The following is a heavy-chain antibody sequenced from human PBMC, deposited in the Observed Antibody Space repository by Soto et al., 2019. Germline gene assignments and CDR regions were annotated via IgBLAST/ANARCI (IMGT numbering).Heavy chain of an antibody. CDR2: INPNSCNT. Sequence: QVQLVQSGAEVKKPGASVKVSCKASGYTFTTYDINWVRQATGQGLEWMGWINPNSCNTDYAQKFQGRVTMTRDTATNTDYMELSTLRSEDTAVDYCAQPGIAVAGTGGFEYWGQGTLVTVSS. V-gene: IGHV1-8*01. D-gene: IGHD6-19*01. CDR3: AQPGIAVAGTGGFEY. CDR1: GYTFTTYD. J-gene: IGHJ4*02.